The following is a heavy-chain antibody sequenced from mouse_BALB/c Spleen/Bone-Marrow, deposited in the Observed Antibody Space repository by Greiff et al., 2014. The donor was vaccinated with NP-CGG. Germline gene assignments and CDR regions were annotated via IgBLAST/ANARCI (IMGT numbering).Heavy chain of an antibody. V-gene: IGHV2-6-7*01. Sequence: QVQLQQSGPGLVAPSQSLSITRTVSGFSLTDYGINWVRQPPGKGLEWLGMIWGDGTTDYNSALRSRLSINKDNSRSQVFLKMNSLQTDDTARYYCAREKYGNYYAMGYWGQGTSVTVSS. D-gene: IGHD2-10*02. CDR2: IWGDGTT. CDR3: AREKYGNYYAMGY. J-gene: IGHJ4*01. CDR1: GFSLTDYG.